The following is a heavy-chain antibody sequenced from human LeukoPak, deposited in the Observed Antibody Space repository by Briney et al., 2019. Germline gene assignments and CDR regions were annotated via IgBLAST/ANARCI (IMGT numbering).Heavy chain of an antibody. CDR2: IYHSGNT. V-gene: IGHV4-4*09. J-gene: IGHJ4*02. Sequence: SETLSLTCNVSGASMSSNYWSWIRQPPGKGLEWIGYIYHSGNTNYSPSLESRVTMSVDESKNQFSLRVLFVSAADTAVYYCASTRRAAVAGRFDSWGQGTLVTVSS. CDR3: ASTRRAAVAGRFDS. CDR1: GASMSSNY. D-gene: IGHD6-19*01.